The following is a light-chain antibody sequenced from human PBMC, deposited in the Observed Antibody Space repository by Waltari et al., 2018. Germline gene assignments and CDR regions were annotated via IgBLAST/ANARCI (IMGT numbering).Light chain of an antibody. J-gene: IGLJ3*02. CDR2: VNSDGSH. CDR3: QTGGHGTWV. V-gene: IGLV4-69*01. CDR1: SGHSTNL. Sequence: QLVLTQSPSASASLGASVKLTCTLSSGHSTNLVAWPQQQPEKGPRFLMKVNSDGSHTKGDEIPDRFLGSSSGAERYLTISSLQSEDEADYYCQTGGHGTWVFGGGTKLTVL.